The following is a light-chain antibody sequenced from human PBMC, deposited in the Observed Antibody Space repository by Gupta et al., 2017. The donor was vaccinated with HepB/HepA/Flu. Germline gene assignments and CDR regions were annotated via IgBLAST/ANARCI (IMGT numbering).Light chain of an antibody. CDR1: QSVGTN. J-gene: IGKJ4*01. Sequence: EIVMTQSPATLSVSPGERATLSCRASQSVGTNSAWYQQKPGQTPRLLIYLASTRATDIPDRFSGSGSGTEFTLTISRLQSEDFAVYYCQQENNWPITFGGGTKVEIK. CDR3: QQENNWPIT. V-gene: IGKV3-15*01. CDR2: LAS.